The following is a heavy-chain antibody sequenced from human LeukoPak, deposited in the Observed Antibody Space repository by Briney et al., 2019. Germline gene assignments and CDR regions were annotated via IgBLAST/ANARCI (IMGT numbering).Heavy chain of an antibody. D-gene: IGHD7-27*01. CDR3: ARVWGSASDI. CDR1: GFTVSSNY. J-gene: IGHJ3*02. CDR2: IYSGGST. V-gene: IGHV3-66*01. Sequence: GGSLRLSCAASGFTVSSNYMSWVRQAPGKGLEWVSLIYSGGSTYYADSVKGKFTVSRDNSKNTLYLQMNSLRAEDTAVYYCARVWGSASDIWGQGTMVTVSS.